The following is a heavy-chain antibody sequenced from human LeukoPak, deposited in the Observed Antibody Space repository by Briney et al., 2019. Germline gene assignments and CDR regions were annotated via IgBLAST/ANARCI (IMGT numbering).Heavy chain of an antibody. Sequence: GSLRLSCAASGFTFDDYAMHWVRQAPGKGLEWVSLISGDGGSTYYADSVKGRFTISRDNSKNSLYLQMNSLRTEDTALYYCAKDPDYYDSPGCDYWGQGTLVTVSS. CDR3: AKDPDYYDSPGCDY. CDR1: GFTFDDYA. V-gene: IGHV3-43*02. D-gene: IGHD3-22*01. J-gene: IGHJ4*02. CDR2: ISGDGGST.